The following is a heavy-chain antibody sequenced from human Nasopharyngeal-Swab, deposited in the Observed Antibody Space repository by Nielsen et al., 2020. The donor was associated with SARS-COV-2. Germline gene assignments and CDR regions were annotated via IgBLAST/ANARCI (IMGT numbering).Heavy chain of an antibody. D-gene: IGHD1-26*01. CDR3: ARGGIVGASTYWYFDV. CDR2: IRQDGAEI. Sequence: GESLKISCAASGFTFSHYWMTWVRQAPGKGLEWVASIRQDGAEIYYVDSVKGRFAISRDKAKNSLYLQMNSLRADDTALYYCARGGIVGASTYWYFDVWGRGTPVTVSS. CDR1: GFTFSHYW. V-gene: IGHV3-7*03. J-gene: IGHJ2*01.